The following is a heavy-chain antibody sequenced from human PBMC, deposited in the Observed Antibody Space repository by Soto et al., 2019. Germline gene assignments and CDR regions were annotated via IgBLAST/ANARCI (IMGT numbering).Heavy chain of an antibody. D-gene: IGHD2-8*01. CDR2: ITGSAGTT. V-gene: IGHV3-23*01. CDR1: GFTFSSYS. J-gene: IGHJ3*02. Sequence: GGSLRLSCAASGFTFSSYSMTWVRQAPGKGLEWVAHITGSAGTTYYADSVKGRFTISRDASRNTVYLQMNSLRAEDTALYYCAKCMQAYWNYDAHHIWGQGTMVTVSS. CDR3: AKCMQAYWNYDAHHI.